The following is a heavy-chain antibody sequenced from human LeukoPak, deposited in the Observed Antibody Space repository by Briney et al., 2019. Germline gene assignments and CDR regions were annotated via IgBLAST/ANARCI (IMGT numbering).Heavy chain of an antibody. D-gene: IGHD6-13*01. Sequence: GGSLRLSCAASGFTFSSYSMNWVRQAPGKGLEWASSISSSSSYIYYADSVKGRFTISRDNAKNSLYLQMNSLRAEDTAVYYCARVGLAATDDCWGQGTLVTVSS. V-gene: IGHV3-21*01. CDR1: GFTFSSYS. CDR3: ARVGLAATDDC. CDR2: ISSSSSYI. J-gene: IGHJ4*02.